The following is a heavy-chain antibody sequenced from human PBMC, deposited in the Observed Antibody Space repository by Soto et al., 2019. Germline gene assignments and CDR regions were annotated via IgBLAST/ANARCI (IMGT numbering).Heavy chain of an antibody. CDR3: ARVGPTGGFDP. J-gene: IGHJ5*02. CDR2: INTKTGGT. V-gene: IGHV1-2*02. CDR1: GYSFTDYY. Sequence: QVHLVQSGAEVKKPGASVKVSCKASGYSFTDYYMHWVRQAPGQGLEWMGWINTKTGGTNYAQRVQGRVTMTGDTSINTAYMELSRLRSDDTAVYYCARVGPTGGFDPWGHGTVVTVSS. D-gene: IGHD1-26*01.